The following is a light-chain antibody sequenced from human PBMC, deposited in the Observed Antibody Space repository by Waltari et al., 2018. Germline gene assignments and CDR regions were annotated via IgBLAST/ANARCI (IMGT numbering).Light chain of an antibody. CDR3: QQYNDWPPWT. J-gene: IGKJ1*01. Sequence: EIVMTQSPATLSVSPGERATLSCRASQSVSSNLAWYQRKPGQAPRLLIYGASSRATGIPARFSGSGSGTEFTLTISSLQSEDFAVYYCQQYNDWPPWTFSQGTKVEI. CDR1: QSVSSN. CDR2: GAS. V-gene: IGKV3-15*01.